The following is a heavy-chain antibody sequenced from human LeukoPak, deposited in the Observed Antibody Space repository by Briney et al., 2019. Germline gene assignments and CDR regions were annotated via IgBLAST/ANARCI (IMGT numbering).Heavy chain of an antibody. J-gene: IGHJ4*02. V-gene: IGHV1-2*02. D-gene: IGHD2-21*02. CDR3: ARDKYCGGDCYSSIFDY. Sequence: ASVKVSCKASGYTFTGYYMHWVRQAPGQGLEWMGWINPNSGGTNYAQKFQGGVTMTRDTSISTAYMELSRLRSDDTAVYYCARDKYCGGDCYSSIFDYWGQGTLVTVSS. CDR2: INPNSGGT. CDR1: GYTFTGYY.